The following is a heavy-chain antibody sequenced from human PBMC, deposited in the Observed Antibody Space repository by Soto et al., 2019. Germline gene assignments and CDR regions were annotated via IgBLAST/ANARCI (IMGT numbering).Heavy chain of an antibody. V-gene: IGHV4-34*01. CDR3: ARGPIASRGVWFDP. Sequence: SETLSLTCAVYGGSFSGYYWSWIRQPPGKGLEWIGEINHSGSTNYNPSLKSRVTISVDTSKNQFSLKLSSVTAADTAVYYCARGPIASRGVWFDPWGQRTLVTVSS. D-gene: IGHD6-13*01. J-gene: IGHJ5*02. CDR1: GGSFSGYY. CDR2: INHSGST.